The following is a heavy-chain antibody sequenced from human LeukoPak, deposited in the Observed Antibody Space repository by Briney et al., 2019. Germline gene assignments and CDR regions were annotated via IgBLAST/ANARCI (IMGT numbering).Heavy chain of an antibody. D-gene: IGHD3-22*01. V-gene: IGHV1-2*02. CDR1: GYTFTGYY. Sequence: ASVKVSCKASGYTFTGYYMHWVRQAPGQGLEWMGWINPNSGGTNYAQKFQGRVTMTRDTSISTADMELSRLRSDDTAVYYCARLGPRDSSGSPYYYYYYMDVWGKGTTVTVSS. CDR2: INPNSGGT. J-gene: IGHJ6*03. CDR3: ARLGPRDSSGSPYYYYYYMDV.